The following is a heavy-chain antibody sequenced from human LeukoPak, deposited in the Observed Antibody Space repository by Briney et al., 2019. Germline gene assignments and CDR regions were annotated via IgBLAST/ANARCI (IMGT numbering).Heavy chain of an antibody. D-gene: IGHD6-13*01. J-gene: IGHJ5*02. V-gene: IGHV1-8*02. Sequence: GASVKVSCKASGYTFTGYYMHWVRQAPGQGLEWMGWMNPNSGNTGYAQKFQGRVTMTRNTSISTAYMELSSLRSEDTAVYYCARCLRYSSSWYIWFDPWGQGTLVTVSS. CDR2: MNPNSGNT. CDR1: GYTFTGYY. CDR3: ARCLRYSSSWYIWFDP.